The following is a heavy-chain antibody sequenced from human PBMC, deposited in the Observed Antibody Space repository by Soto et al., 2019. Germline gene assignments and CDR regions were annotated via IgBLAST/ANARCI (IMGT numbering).Heavy chain of an antibody. D-gene: IGHD5-18*01. Sequence: KASETLSLTCTVSGGSIFSHYWGWIRQPPGKGLEYIGYIYHSGSTYYNPSLKSRVTISVDRSKNQFSLKLSSVTAADTAVYYCARGLDTAMAYNWFDPWGQGTPVTVSS. CDR3: ARGLDTAMAYNWFDP. J-gene: IGHJ5*02. CDR2: IYHSGST. V-gene: IGHV4-59*11. CDR1: GGSIFSHY.